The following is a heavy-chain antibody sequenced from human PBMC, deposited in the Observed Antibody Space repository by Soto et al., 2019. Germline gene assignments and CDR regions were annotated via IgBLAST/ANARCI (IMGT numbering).Heavy chain of an antibody. V-gene: IGHV4-30-4*01. D-gene: IGHD6-13*01. Sequence: SETLSLTCTVSGGSISSGDYYWSWIRQPPGKGLEWIGYIYYSGSTYYNPSLKSRVTISVDTSKNQFSLKLSSVTAADTAVYYCARVLAAAANPDWFDPWGQGTLVTVSS. J-gene: IGHJ5*02. CDR1: GGSISSGDYY. CDR2: IYYSGST. CDR3: ARVLAAAANPDWFDP.